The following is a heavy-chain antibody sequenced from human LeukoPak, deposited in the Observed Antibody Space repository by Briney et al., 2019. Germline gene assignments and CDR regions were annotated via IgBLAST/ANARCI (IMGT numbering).Heavy chain of an antibody. CDR3: ARGRYPNWFDP. V-gene: IGHV4-34*01. J-gene: IGHJ5*02. CDR1: GGSLSGYY. CDR2: INHSGST. D-gene: IGHD2-2*02. Sequence: PSETLSLTCAVYGGSLSGYYWSWIRQPPGKGLEWIGEINHSGSTNYNPSLKSRVTISVDTSKNQFSLKLSSVTAADTAVYYCARGRYPNWFDPWGQGTLVTVSS.